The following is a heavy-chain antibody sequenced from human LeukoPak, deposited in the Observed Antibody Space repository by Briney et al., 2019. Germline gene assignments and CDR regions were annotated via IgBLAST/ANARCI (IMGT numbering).Heavy chain of an antibody. CDR2: IIPILGIA. V-gene: IGHV1-69*04. CDR1: GGTFSSYA. CDR3: ARAFGIEMATINVLGY. D-gene: IGHD5-24*01. J-gene: IGHJ4*02. Sequence: SVKVSCKASGGTFSSYAISWVRQAPGQGLEWMGRIIPILGIANYAQKFQGRVTITADKSTSTAYMELSSLRSEDTAVYYCARAFGIEMATINVLGYWGQGALVTVSS.